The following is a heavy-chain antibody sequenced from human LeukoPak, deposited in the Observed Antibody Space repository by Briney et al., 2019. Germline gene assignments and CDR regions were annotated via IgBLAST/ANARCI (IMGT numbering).Heavy chain of an antibody. J-gene: IGHJ4*02. CDR1: GFTVSSNY. D-gene: IGHD2-15*01. CDR2: ISYDGSNK. Sequence: GGSLRLSCAASGFTVSSNYMSWVRQAPGKGLEWVAVISYDGSNKYYADSVKGRFTISRDNSKNTLYLQMNSLRAEDTAVYYCVVAATDYWGQGTLVTASS. CDR3: VVAATDY. V-gene: IGHV3-30-3*01.